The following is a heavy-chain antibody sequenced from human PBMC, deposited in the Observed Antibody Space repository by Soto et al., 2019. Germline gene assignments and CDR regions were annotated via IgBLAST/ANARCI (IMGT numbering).Heavy chain of an antibody. D-gene: IGHD2-8*01. Sequence: SVKVSCKSSGFTFTSSAFQWVRQARGQRLEWIGWIAVGSGYTNYAHRFQDRVTLTRDMSTATTYMELSRLTSEDTAIYYCAADATAWQQMVPSDYWGQGTLVTVSS. CDR1: GFTFTSSA. J-gene: IGHJ4*02. V-gene: IGHV1-58*01. CDR3: AADATAWQQMVPSDY. CDR2: IAVGSGYT.